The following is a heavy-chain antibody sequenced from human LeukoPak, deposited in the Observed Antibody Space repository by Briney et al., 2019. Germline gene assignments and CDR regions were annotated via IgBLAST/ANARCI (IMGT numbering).Heavy chain of an antibody. V-gene: IGHV4-39*02. Sequence: SETLSLTCIVSGGSISSSSYFWGWIRQPPGKVLEWIGSLYYSGSTYYNPSLKRRVTISVYTSTNHFSLKLSSVTAADTAVYYCARLFSSAFYYYYGMDVWGQGTTVTVSS. J-gene: IGHJ6*02. CDR2: LYYSGST. CDR1: GGSISSSSYF. D-gene: IGHD6-19*01. CDR3: ARLFSSAFYYYYGMDV.